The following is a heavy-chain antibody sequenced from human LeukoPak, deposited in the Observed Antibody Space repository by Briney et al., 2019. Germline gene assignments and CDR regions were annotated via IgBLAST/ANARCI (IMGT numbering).Heavy chain of an antibody. D-gene: IGHD6-19*01. V-gene: IGHV3-7*01. J-gene: IGHJ4*02. CDR1: GFSFTNSW. CDR3: AKESWLQPSY. Sequence: GGSLRLSCAASGFSFTNSWMIWIRQAPGQGLEWVANINPDGSHTCYVDSVRGRFTISRDNAKNSLYLQMDSLRADDAAVYYCAKESWLQPSYWGQGTLVSVSS. CDR2: INPDGSHT.